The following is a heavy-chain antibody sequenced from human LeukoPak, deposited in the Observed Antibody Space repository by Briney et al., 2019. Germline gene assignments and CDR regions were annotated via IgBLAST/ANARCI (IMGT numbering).Heavy chain of an antibody. D-gene: IGHD6-19*01. Sequence: GPVKVSCKASGYTFTGYYMHWVRQAPGQGLEWMGWINPNSGGTNYAQKFQGRVTMTRDTSISTAYMELSRLRSDDTAVYYCARDSSGWTYYYYYYMDVWGKGATVTVSS. J-gene: IGHJ6*03. CDR1: GYTFTGYY. V-gene: IGHV1-2*02. CDR3: ARDSSGWTYYYYYYMDV. CDR2: INPNSGGT.